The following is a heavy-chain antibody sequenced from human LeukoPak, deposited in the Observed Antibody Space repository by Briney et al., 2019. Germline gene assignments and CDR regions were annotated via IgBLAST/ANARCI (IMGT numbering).Heavy chain of an antibody. D-gene: IGHD6-13*01. CDR1: GFDVSDNY. CDR3: ARASSGSWYGDY. Sequence: PGGSLRVSCAASGFDVSDNYMSWVRQAPGKGLEWVSVIYSGGSTYYADAVKGRFTISRDNSKNTIYLQMNSLRVEDTAVYYCARASSGSWYGDYWGQGTLVTVSS. J-gene: IGHJ4*02. CDR2: IYSGGST. V-gene: IGHV3-66*01.